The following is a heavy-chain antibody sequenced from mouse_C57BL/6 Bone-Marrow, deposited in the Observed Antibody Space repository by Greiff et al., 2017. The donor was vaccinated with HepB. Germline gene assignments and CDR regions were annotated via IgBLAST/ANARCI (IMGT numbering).Heavy chain of an antibody. J-gene: IGHJ1*03. Sequence: VQLQQSGGDLVKPGGSLKLSCAASGFTFSSYGMSWVRQTPDKRLEWVATISSGGSYTYYPDSVKGRFTISRDNAKNTLYLQMSSLKSEDTAMYYCASPLITTVVATFHWYFDVWGTGTTVTVAS. CDR2: ISSGGSYT. CDR1: GFTFSSYG. V-gene: IGHV5-6*01. D-gene: IGHD1-1*01. CDR3: ASPLITTVVATFHWYFDV.